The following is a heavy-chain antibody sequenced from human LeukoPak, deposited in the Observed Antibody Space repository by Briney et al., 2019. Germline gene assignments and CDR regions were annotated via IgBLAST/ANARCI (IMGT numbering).Heavy chain of an antibody. CDR1: GFTFSSYG. J-gene: IGHJ4*02. D-gene: IGHD2-15*01. V-gene: IGHV3-33*01. Sequence: GGSLRLSCAASGFTFSSYGMHWVRQAPGKGLEWGAVIWYDGSNKYYADSVKGRFTISRDNSKNTLYLQMNSLRAEDTAVYYCARGECSGGSCLSTFDYWGQGTLVTVSS. CDR3: ARGECSGGSCLSTFDY. CDR2: IWYDGSNK.